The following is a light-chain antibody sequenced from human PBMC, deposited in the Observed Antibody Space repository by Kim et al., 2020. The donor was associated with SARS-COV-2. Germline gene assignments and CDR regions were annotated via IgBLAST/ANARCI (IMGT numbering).Light chain of an antibody. J-gene: IGKJ1*01. CDR3: QQYDSSSRWT. Sequence: PGERATLSCRASQSVSSTYLAWYQQKPGQAPRLLIYGASSRATGIPDRFSGSGSGTDFTLTINRLEPEDFAVYYCQQYDSSSRWTFGQGTKVDIK. V-gene: IGKV3-20*01. CDR1: QSVSSTY. CDR2: GAS.